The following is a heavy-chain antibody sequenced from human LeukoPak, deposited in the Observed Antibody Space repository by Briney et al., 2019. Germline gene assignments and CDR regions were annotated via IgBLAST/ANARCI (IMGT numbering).Heavy chain of an antibody. CDR2: INPNSGGA. V-gene: IGHV1-2*02. CDR1: GYTFTDYY. J-gene: IGHJ4*02. Sequence: ASVKVSCKASGYTFTDYYMHWVRQAPGQGLEWMGWINPNSGGANSAQSFQGRVTMTRDTSISTAYMELSRLRSDDTAVYYCARKVTTLELDYWGQGTLVTVSS. D-gene: IGHD4-17*01. CDR3: ARKVTTLELDY.